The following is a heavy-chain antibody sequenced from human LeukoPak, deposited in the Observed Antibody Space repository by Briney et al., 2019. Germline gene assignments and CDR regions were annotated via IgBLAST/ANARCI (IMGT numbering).Heavy chain of an antibody. CDR2: IIPIFGTA. CDR1: GGTFSSYA. V-gene: IGHV1-69*01. J-gene: IGHJ6*02. Sequence: SVKVSCKASGGTFSSYAISWVRQAPGQGLEWMGGIIPIFGTANYAQKFQGRVTITADESTSTAYMELSSLRSEDTAVYYCARGIAAAGTNGMDVWGQGTTVTVSS. CDR3: ARGIAAAGTNGMDV. D-gene: IGHD6-13*01.